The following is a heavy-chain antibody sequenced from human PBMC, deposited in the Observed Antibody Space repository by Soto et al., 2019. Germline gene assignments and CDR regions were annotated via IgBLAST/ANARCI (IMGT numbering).Heavy chain of an antibody. V-gene: IGHV3-48*03. J-gene: IGHJ6*02. CDR1: GFTFSSYE. CDR2: ISSSGSTI. Sequence: GGSLRLSCAASGFTFSSYEMNWVRQAPGKGLEWVSYISSSGSTIYYADSVKGRFTISRDNAKNSLYLQMNSLRAEDTAVYYCARLPDYYDSSGYYNAYYYYGMDVWGQGTTVTSP. D-gene: IGHD3-22*01. CDR3: ARLPDYYDSSGYYNAYYYYGMDV.